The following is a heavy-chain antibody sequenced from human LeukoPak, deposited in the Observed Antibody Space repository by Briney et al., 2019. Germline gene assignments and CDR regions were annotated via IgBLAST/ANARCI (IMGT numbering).Heavy chain of an antibody. J-gene: IGHJ3*02. CDR2: IYYSGST. CDR3: ARDRKVDILTGVAYAFDI. D-gene: IGHD3-9*01. CDR1: GGSISSGDYY. V-gene: IGHV4-30-4*08. Sequence: PSQTLSLTRTVSGGSISSGDYYWSWIRQPPGKGLEWIGYIYYSGSTYYNPSLKSRVTISVDTSKNQFSLKLSSVTAADTAVYYCARDRKVDILTGVAYAFDIWGQGTMVTVSS.